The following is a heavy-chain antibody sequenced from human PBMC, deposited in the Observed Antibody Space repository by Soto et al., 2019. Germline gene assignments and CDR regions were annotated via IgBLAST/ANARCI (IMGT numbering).Heavy chain of an antibody. Sequence: QVQLQESGPGLVKPSQTLSLTCTVSGGSISSGGYYWSWIRQHPGKGLEWIGYIYYSGSTYYNPSLKSRVTISVDTSKNQFSQKLSSVTAADTAVYYCARGEAANDYWYFDLWGRGTLVTVSS. CDR1: GGSISSGGYY. V-gene: IGHV4-31*03. CDR2: IYYSGST. CDR3: ARGEAANDYWYFDL. J-gene: IGHJ2*01. D-gene: IGHD1-1*01.